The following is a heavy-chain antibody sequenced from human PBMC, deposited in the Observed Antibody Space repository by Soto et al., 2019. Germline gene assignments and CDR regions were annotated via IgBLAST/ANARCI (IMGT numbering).Heavy chain of an antibody. CDR1: GGTFSSYT. D-gene: IGHD3-16*01. J-gene: IGHJ5*02. CDR3: ARVGGDNWFDP. Sequence: QVQLVQSGAEVKKPGSSVKVSCKASGGTFSSYTISWVRQAPGQGLEWMGRIIPILGIANYAQKFQGRVTITADKSTSTASMELSSLRSEDTAGYYCARVGGDNWFDPWGQGTLVTVSS. V-gene: IGHV1-69*02. CDR2: IIPILGIA.